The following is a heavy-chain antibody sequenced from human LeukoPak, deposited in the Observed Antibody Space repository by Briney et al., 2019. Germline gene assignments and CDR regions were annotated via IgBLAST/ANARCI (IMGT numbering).Heavy chain of an antibody. V-gene: IGHV1-69*13. CDR3: ARDEHCSSTSCGPAN. CDR2: IIPIFGTA. Sequence: GASVKVSCKASGGTFSSYAISWVRQAPGQGFEWMGGIIPIFGTANYAQKFQGRVTITADESTSTAYMELSSLRSEDTAVYYCARDEHCSSTSCGPANWGQGTLVTVSS. CDR1: GGTFSSYA. J-gene: IGHJ4*02. D-gene: IGHD2-2*01.